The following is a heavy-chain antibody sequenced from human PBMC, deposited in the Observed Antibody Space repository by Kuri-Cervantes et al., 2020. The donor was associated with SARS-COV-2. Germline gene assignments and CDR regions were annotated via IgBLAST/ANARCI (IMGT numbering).Heavy chain of an antibody. Sequence: GGSLRLSCAASGFTFSSYSMNWVRQAPGKGLEWVSSISSSSSYIYYADSVKGRFTISRDNAKNSQYLQMNSLRAEDTAVYYCARDQGHRIAAAGTIPFDYWGQGTLVTVSS. CDR3: ARDQGHRIAAAGTIPFDY. D-gene: IGHD6-13*01. CDR2: ISSSSSYI. CDR1: GFTFSSYS. V-gene: IGHV3-21*01. J-gene: IGHJ4*02.